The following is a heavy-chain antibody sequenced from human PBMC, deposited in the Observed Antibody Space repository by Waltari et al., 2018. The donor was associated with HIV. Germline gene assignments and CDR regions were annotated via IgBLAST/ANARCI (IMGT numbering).Heavy chain of an antibody. CDR2: INPNRGGP. J-gene: IGHJ6*02. V-gene: IGHV1-2*06. CDR1: GYTFTGYY. D-gene: IGHD5-12*01. Sequence: QVQLVQSGAEVKKPGASVKVSCKASGYTFTGYYMHWVRQAPGQGLEWMGRINPNRGGPNYAQKFQGRVTMTRDTSISTAYMELSRLRSDDTAVYYCARLVAVPYYYVMDVWGQGTTVTVSS. CDR3: ARLVAVPYYYVMDV.